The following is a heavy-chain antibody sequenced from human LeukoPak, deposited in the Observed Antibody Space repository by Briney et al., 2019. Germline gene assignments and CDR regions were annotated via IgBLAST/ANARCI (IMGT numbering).Heavy chain of an antibody. D-gene: IGHD4-11*01. CDR3: ATYSRYYYYGLDV. Sequence: SETLSLTCAVYGGSFSGYYWSWIRQPPGKGLEWIGYIYYSGSTNYNPSLKSRVTISVDTSKNQFSLKVSPVTAADTAVYYCATYSRYYYYGLDVWGQGTTVTVSS. CDR1: GGSFSGYY. J-gene: IGHJ6*02. CDR2: IYYSGST. V-gene: IGHV4-59*01.